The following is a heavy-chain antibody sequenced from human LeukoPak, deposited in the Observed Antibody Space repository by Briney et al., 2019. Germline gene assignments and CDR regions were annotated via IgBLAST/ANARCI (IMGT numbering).Heavy chain of an antibody. Sequence: SETLSLTCTASGGSVSSHTYYWGWIRQPPGKGLEWIGSMHYIGSSYYNPSLKSRVTISIDTSKNQFSLNLSSVTAADTAVYYCAIHYYDSSGYYGDYWGQGTLVTVSS. CDR2: MHYIGSS. CDR3: AIHYYDSSGYYGDY. CDR1: GGSVSSHTYY. D-gene: IGHD3-22*01. V-gene: IGHV4-39*01. J-gene: IGHJ4*02.